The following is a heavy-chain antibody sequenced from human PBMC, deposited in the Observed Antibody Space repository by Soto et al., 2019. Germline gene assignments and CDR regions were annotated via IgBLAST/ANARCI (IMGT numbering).Heavy chain of an antibody. V-gene: IGHV1-18*01. CDR3: ARDYTHSREMVVDVADPEYDY. Sequence: QVLLVQSGTEVKQPGDSVKVSCKTSGYSFTSYGIAWVRQAPGQGLEWVAWISGYKHNTNFTQKFRGRVTMTTAHATGTAYMELRSLRSDDHAVYYCARDYTHSREMVVDVADPEYDYWGQGTLVTVSS. D-gene: IGHD2-15*01. CDR2: ISGYKHNT. CDR1: GYSFTSYG. J-gene: IGHJ4*02.